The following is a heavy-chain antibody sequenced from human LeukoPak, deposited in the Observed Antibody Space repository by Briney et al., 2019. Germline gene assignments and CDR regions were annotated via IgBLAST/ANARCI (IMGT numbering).Heavy chain of an antibody. Sequence: GGSLRLSCAATGFTFSSYGMHWVRQAPGKGLEWVAFIRYDGSNKYYADSVMGRFTISRDNSKNTLYLQMNCLRAEDTAVYYCAKDRGDIVVVPAAMDVWGKGTTVTVSS. D-gene: IGHD2-2*01. CDR3: AKDRGDIVVVPAAMDV. J-gene: IGHJ6*04. V-gene: IGHV3-30*02. CDR2: IRYDGSNK. CDR1: GFTFSSYG.